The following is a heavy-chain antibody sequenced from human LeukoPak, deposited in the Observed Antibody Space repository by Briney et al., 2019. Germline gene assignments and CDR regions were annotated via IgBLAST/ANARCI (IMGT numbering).Heavy chain of an antibody. D-gene: IGHD3-3*01. CDR2: INSDGSST. Sequence: GGSLRLSCAAPGFTFSIYWMHWVRQAPGKGLVWVSRINSDGSSTSYADSVKGRFTISRDNAKNTLYLQMNSLRAEDTAVYYCARDEDWSGYYGAFDIWGQGTMVTVSS. J-gene: IGHJ3*02. CDR3: ARDEDWSGYYGAFDI. CDR1: GFTFSIYW. V-gene: IGHV3-74*01.